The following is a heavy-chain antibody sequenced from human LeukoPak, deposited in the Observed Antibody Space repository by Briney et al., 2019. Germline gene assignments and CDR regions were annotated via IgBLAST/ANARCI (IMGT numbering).Heavy chain of an antibody. Sequence: PGGSLRLSCAASEFTFSNYAMHWVRQVPGKGLEWVAVISHDGSNKDYAGSVKGRFTISRDNSKNTLYLQMNSLRTEDSAVYSCARSGLLRGYHTWFDSWGQGTLVTVSS. CDR1: EFTFSNYA. CDR2: ISHDGSNK. V-gene: IGHV3-30*01. CDR3: ARSGLLRGYHTWFDS. J-gene: IGHJ5*01. D-gene: IGHD3-3*01.